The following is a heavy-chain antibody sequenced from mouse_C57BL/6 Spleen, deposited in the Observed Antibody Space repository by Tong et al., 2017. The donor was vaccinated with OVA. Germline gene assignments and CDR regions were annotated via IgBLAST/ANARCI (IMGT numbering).Heavy chain of an antibody. CDR2: ISSGGSYT. J-gene: IGHJ2*01. Sequence: EVQLQESGGGLVKPGGSLKLSCAASGFTFSDYYMYWVRQTPEKRLEWVATISSGGSYTYYPDSVKGRFTISRDNAKNTLYLQMSSLKSEDTAMYYCARLGFDYWGQGTTLTVSS. D-gene: IGHD4-1*01. CDR3: ARLGFDY. CDR1: GFTFSDYY. V-gene: IGHV5-4*02.